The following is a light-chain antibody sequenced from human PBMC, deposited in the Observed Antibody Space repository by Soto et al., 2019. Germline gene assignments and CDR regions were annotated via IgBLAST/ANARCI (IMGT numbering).Light chain of an antibody. J-gene: IGKJ1*01. Sequence: EIVLTQSPGTLSLSPGERATLSCRASQSVRNNYLAWYQQRPGQAPRLLIYAASSRATGIPDRFSGSGSGTDFTLTISRLEPEDYAVYYCQQYGSSPRTFCQGTKVEIK. CDR3: QQYGSSPRT. V-gene: IGKV3-20*01. CDR2: AAS. CDR1: QSVRNNY.